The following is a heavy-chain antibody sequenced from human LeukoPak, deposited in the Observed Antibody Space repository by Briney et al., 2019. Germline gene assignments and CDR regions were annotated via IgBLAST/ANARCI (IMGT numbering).Heavy chain of an antibody. CDR3: ITADSQAFDV. CDR1: GFTFSSYC. Sequence: GGSLRLSCAASGFTFSSYCMSWVRQAPGKGLEWVGRIKSKTDGGTADYAAPVKGRFTISRDDSKSTLYLQMNSLKSGDTAVYYCITADSQAFDVWGQGTMVTVSS. CDR2: IKSKTDGGTA. D-gene: IGHD2-21*01. J-gene: IGHJ3*01. V-gene: IGHV3-15*01.